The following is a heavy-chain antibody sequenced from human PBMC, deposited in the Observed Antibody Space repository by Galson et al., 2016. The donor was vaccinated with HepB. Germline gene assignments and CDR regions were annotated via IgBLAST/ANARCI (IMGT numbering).Heavy chain of an antibody. Sequence: LRLSCAASGFTFTDYFVDWIRQAPGKGLEWIGRSRNKGSGYSTQYAASVQGRFTMSRDASMNSLYLQMNSLKTEDTAVYYCARLHYDGSVFHPFDCWGQGTLVTVSS. D-gene: IGHD3-22*01. CDR2: SRNKGSGYST. V-gene: IGHV3-72*01. CDR1: GFTFTDYF. CDR3: ARLHYDGSVFHPFDC. J-gene: IGHJ4*02.